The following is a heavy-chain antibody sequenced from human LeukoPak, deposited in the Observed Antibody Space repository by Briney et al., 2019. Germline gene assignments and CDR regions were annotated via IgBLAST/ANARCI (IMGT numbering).Heavy chain of an antibody. CDR2: INPSGGST. CDR1: GYTFTSYY. J-gene: IGHJ4*02. V-gene: IGHV1-46*01. CDR3: ARHKEVGDYYYFDY. Sequence: GASVKGSCKASGYTFTSYYMHWVRQAPGQGLEWMGIINPSGGSTSYTQKFQGRVTMTRDTSTTTVYMELSSLRSQDTAVYYCARHKEVGDYYYFDYWGQGTLVTVSS. D-gene: IGHD2/OR15-2a*01.